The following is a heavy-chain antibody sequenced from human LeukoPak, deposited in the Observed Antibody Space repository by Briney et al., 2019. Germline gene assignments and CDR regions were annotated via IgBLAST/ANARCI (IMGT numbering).Heavy chain of an antibody. CDR1: GGSISSGGYY. CDR3: ARVHDYYGMDV. CDR2: IYYSGST. V-gene: IGHV4-31*03. J-gene: IGHJ6*02. Sequence: PSETLSLTCTVSGGSISSGGYYWSWIRQHPGKGLEWIRYIYYSGSTYYNPSLKSRVTISVDTSKNQFSLKLSSVTAADTAVYYCARVHDYYGMDVWGQGTTVTVSS.